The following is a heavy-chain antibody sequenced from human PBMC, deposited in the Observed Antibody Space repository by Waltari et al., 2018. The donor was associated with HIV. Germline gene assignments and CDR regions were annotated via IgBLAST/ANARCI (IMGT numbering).Heavy chain of an antibody. CDR3: ARGFDTNDGSPEY. V-gene: IGHV3-23*01. D-gene: IGHD2-8*01. J-gene: IGHJ4*02. CDR2: ISGSGGST. CDR1: EFTFSTEE. Sequence: EVQLLESGGGLVQPGESLRLSCAGSEFTFSTEERNGVRQAPGMGLEGVESISGSGGSTYYADSVKGRFTISRDNFKDSLSLNMNNLRAEDTAVYYCARGFDTNDGSPEYWGQGTLVTVSS.